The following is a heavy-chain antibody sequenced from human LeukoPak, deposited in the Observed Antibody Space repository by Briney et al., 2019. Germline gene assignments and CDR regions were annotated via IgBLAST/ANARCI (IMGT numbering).Heavy chain of an antibody. J-gene: IGHJ5*02. Sequence: GGSLRLSCAASGFTFSSYWMSWVRQAPGKGLEWVANIKRDGSEKYYVDSVKGRFTISRDNAKNSLYLQMNSLRAEDTAVYYCARSTRWELLFGEAGGWFDPWGQGTLVTVSS. D-gene: IGHD1-26*01. CDR1: GFTFSSYW. CDR3: ARSTRWELLFGEAGGWFDP. V-gene: IGHV3-7*01. CDR2: IKRDGSEK.